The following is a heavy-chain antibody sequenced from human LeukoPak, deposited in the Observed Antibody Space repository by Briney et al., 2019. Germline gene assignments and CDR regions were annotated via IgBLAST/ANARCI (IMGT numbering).Heavy chain of an antibody. CDR2: IYYSGST. Sequence: TSETLSLTCTVSGGSISSGSYYWGWIRQPPGKGLEWIGSIYYSGSTYYNPSLKSRVTISVDTSKNQFSLKLSSVTAADTAVYYCARDGYYYDSSGYHRTDAFDIWGQGTMVTVSS. D-gene: IGHD3-22*01. V-gene: IGHV4-39*02. J-gene: IGHJ3*02. CDR1: GGSISSGSYY. CDR3: ARDGYYYDSSGYHRTDAFDI.